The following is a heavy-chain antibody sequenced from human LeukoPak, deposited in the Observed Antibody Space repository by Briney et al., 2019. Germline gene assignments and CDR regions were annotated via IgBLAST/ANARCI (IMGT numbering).Heavy chain of an antibody. CDR1: GFTFSSYG. Sequence: GGTLRLSCAASGFTFSSYGMHWVRQAPGKGLEWVAFIRYDGSNKYYADSVKGRFTISRDNSKNTLYLQMNSLRAEDTAVYYCAKDKALRLGSSSWPTDYWGQGTLVTVSS. D-gene: IGHD6-13*01. CDR3: AKDKALRLGSSSWPTDY. V-gene: IGHV3-30*02. J-gene: IGHJ4*02. CDR2: IRYDGSNK.